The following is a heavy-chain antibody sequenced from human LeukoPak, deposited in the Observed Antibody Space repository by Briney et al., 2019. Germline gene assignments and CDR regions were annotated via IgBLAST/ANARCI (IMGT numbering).Heavy chain of an antibody. V-gene: IGHV4-59*01. CDR3: ARYCSSTSCPGARVTNWFDP. CDR2: IYYSGST. CDR1: GGSISSYY. Sequence: SETLSLTCTVSGGSISSYYWRWIRQPPGKGLEWIGYIYYSGSTNYNPSLKSRVTISMDTSKNQFSLKLSSVTAADTAVYYCARYCSSTSCPGARVTNWFDPWGQGTLVTVSS. D-gene: IGHD2-2*01. J-gene: IGHJ5*02.